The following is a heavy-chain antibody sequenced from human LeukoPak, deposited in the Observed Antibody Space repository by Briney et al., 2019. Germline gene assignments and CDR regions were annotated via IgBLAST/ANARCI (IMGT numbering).Heavy chain of an antibody. J-gene: IGHJ4*02. CDR3: ARAAYDSNGYTANHDY. V-gene: IGHV3-53*01. D-gene: IGHD3-22*01. CDR1: GFIVSSNY. CDR2: IYSDGNT. Sequence: GGPLRLSCAASGFIVSSNYMSWVRQAPGKGLEWVSVIYSDGNTYYGDSVKGRFTISRDNSKNTLYLQMNNVRAEDTAVYYCARAAYDSNGYTANHDYWGQGTLVTVSS.